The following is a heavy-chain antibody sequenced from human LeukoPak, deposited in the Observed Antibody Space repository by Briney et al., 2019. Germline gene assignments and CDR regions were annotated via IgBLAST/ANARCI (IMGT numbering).Heavy chain of an antibody. J-gene: IGHJ6*02. CDR3: ARSSSGWLPYYYGMDV. V-gene: IGHV3-21*01. CDR2: ISSSSSYI. Sequence: GGSLRLSCATSGFTFSSYSMNWVRQAPGKGLEWVSSISSSSSYIYYADSVKGRFTISRDNAKNSLYLQMNSLRAEDTAVYYCARSSSGWLPYYYGMDVWGQGTTVTVSS. CDR1: GFTFSSYS. D-gene: IGHD6-19*01.